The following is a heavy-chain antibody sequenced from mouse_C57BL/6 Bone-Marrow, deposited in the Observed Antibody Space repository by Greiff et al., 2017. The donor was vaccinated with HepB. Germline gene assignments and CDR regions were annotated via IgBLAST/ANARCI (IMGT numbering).Heavy chain of an antibody. V-gene: IGHV1-64*01. D-gene: IGHD1-1*01. Sequence: QVQLQQPGAELVKPGASVKLSCKASGYTFTSYWMHWVKQRPGQGLEWIGMIHPNSGSTNYNEKFKSKATLTVDKSSSTAYMQLSSLTSEDSAVYYCARSPIYYGSSPWYFDVWGTGTTVTVSS. CDR3: ARSPIYYGSSPWYFDV. CDR1: GYTFTSYW. J-gene: IGHJ1*03. CDR2: IHPNSGST.